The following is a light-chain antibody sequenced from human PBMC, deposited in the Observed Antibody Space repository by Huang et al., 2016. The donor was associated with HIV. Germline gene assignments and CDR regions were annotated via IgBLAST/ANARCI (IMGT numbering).Light chain of an antibody. CDR1: QSVSSY. CDR3: QQRSTWPFT. J-gene: IGKJ2*01. V-gene: IGKV3-11*01. Sequence: EIVLTQSPATLSLSPGEGATLSCRASQSVSSYLAWYQQRPGQAPRLLIYDASNRATGAPTRFSGSGSGTDFTLTITSLEPEDFAVYYCQQRSTWPFTFGQGTKLEIK. CDR2: DAS.